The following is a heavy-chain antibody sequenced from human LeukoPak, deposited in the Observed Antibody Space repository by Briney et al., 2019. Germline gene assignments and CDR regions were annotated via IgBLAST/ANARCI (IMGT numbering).Heavy chain of an antibody. Sequence: ASVKVSCKASGYTFTGYYMHWVRQAPGQGLEWMGWINPNSGGTNYAQKLQGRVTMTTDTSTSTAYMELRSLRSDDTAVYYCARVLGAAAGTGWFDPWGQGTLVTVSS. D-gene: IGHD6-13*01. CDR2: INPNSGGT. J-gene: IGHJ5*02. CDR3: ARVLGAAAGTGWFDP. CDR1: GYTFTGYY. V-gene: IGHV1-2*02.